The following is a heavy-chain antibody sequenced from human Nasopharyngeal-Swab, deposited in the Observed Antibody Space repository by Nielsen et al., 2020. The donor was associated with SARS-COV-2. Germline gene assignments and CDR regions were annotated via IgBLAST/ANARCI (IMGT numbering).Heavy chain of an antibody. J-gene: IGHJ4*01. CDR2: IKQDGSEK. V-gene: IGHV3-7*01. CDR1: GFTFRSYW. D-gene: IGHD3-3*01. CDR3: AREVELEWLFYFDY. Sequence: GGFLKISCYASGFTFRSYWLSWVRQAPGKGREWVANIKQDGSEKYYVDSVKGRFTISRVNAKNSLYLQMNSLRAEDTAVYYCAREVELEWLFYFDYWGHGTLVTVSS.